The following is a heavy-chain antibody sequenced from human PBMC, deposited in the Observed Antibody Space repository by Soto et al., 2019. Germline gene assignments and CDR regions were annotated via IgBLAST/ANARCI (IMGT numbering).Heavy chain of an antibody. Sequence: GESLKISCAASGFTFDDYAMHWVRQAPGKGLEWVSLISWDGGSTYYADSVKGRFTISRDNSKNSLYLQMNSLRAEDTALYYCAKTRRTGSGSYRVYYYGMDVWGQGTTVTVSS. CDR1: GFTFDDYA. V-gene: IGHV3-43D*03. J-gene: IGHJ6*02. CDR2: ISWDGGST. CDR3: AKTRRTGSGSYRVYYYGMDV. D-gene: IGHD3-10*01.